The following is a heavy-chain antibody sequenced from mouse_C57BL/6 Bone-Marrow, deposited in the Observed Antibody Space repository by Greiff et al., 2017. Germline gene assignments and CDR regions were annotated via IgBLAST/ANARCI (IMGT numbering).Heavy chain of an antibody. CDR3: ARYYDLDY. CDR1: GYAFTNYL. D-gene: IGHD2-4*01. J-gene: IGHJ2*01. Sequence: VQLQQSGAELVRPGTSVKVSCKASGYAFTNYLIEWVKQRPGQGLEWIGVINPGSGGTNYNEKFKGKATLTADKSSSTAYMQLSSLTSEDSAFYFCARYYDLDYWGQGTTLTVSS. CDR2: INPGSGGT. V-gene: IGHV1-54*01.